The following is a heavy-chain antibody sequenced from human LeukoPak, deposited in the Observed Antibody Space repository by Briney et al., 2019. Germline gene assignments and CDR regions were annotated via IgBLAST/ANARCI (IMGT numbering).Heavy chain of an antibody. Sequence: GGSLRLSCAASGFTFSNYAMHWVRQAPGKGLEWVTVISFDGTNKYYKDSVKGRFTISRDNSKNTLYLQMNSLRAEDTAVYYCARDPILVRGYFDYWGQGTLVAVSS. J-gene: IGHJ4*02. CDR3: ARDPILVRGYFDY. CDR2: ISFDGTNK. V-gene: IGHV3-30-3*01. CDR1: GFTFSNYA. D-gene: IGHD3-10*01.